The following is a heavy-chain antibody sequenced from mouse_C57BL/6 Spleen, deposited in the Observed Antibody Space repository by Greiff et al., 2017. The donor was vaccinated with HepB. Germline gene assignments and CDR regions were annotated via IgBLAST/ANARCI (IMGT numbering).Heavy chain of an antibody. J-gene: IGHJ1*03. D-gene: IGHD1-1*01. CDR1: GYSFTSYY. V-gene: IGHV1-66*01. Sequence: VQLQQSGPELVKPGASVKISCKASGYSFTSYYIHWVKQRPGQGLEWIGWIYPGSGNTKYNEKFKGKATLTADTSSSTAYMQLSSLTSEDSAVYYCATHYYGSSSGWYFDVWGTGTTVTVSS. CDR3: ATHYYGSSSGWYFDV. CDR2: IYPGSGNT.